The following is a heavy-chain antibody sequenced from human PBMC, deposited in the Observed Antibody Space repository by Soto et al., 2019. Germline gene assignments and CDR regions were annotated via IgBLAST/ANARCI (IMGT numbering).Heavy chain of an antibody. V-gene: IGHV3-23*01. D-gene: IGHD3-3*01. CDR3: AKGAHYDFWSGYLNGLDYYYGMDV. CDR2: ISGSGGST. J-gene: IGHJ6*02. CDR1: GFTFSSYA. Sequence: GGSLRLSCAASGFTFSSYAMSWVRQAPGKGLEWVSAISGSGGSTYYADSVKGRFTISRDNSKNTLYLQMNSLRAEDTAVYYCAKGAHYDFWSGYLNGLDYYYGMDVWGQGTTVTVSS.